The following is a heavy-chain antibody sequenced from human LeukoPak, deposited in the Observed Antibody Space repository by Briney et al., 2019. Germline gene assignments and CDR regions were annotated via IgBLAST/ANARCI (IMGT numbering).Heavy chain of an antibody. CDR2: MNPSSGNT. D-gene: IGHD6-6*01. J-gene: IGHJ4*02. V-gene: IGHV1-8*01. CDR1: GYTFTSYD. CDR3: ARLTYSSSDY. Sequence: ASVKVSCKASGYTFTSYDINGVRRATGQGLEWRGWMNPSSGNTGYAQKFQGRVTMTRNTSISTAYMELSSLRSQDTAVYYCARLTYSSSDYWGQGTLVTVSS.